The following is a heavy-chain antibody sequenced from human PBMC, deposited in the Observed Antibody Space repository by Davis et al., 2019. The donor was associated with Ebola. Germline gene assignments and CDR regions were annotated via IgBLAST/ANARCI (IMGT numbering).Heavy chain of an antibody. V-gene: IGHV4-30-4*08. Sequence: MPSETLSLTSAVYGGSFSGYYWSWIRQPPGKGLEWIGYIYYSGSTYYNPSLKSRVTISVDTSKNQFSLKLSSVTAADTAVYYCARDAPITIFGVVITRRYYGMDVWGQGTTVTVSS. CDR1: GGSFSGYY. J-gene: IGHJ6*02. D-gene: IGHD3-3*01. CDR2: IYYSGST. CDR3: ARDAPITIFGVVITRRYYGMDV.